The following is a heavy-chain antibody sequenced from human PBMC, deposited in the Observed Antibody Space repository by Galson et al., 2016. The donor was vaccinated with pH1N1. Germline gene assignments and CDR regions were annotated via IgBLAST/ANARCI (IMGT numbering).Heavy chain of an antibody. Sequence: LTCTVSGGSISSGGYYWRWLRQHPGSGLEWIGYIYYSGSTYYNPSHNRRVTMSVDTSKKQFSMKLSSVTAADTAVYYCARVNRSPPEGNYYMDVWGKGTTGTVS. CDR2: IYYSGST. J-gene: IGHJ6*03. CDR1: GGSISSGGYY. V-gene: IGHV4-31*03. CDR3: ARVNRSPPEGNYYMDV.